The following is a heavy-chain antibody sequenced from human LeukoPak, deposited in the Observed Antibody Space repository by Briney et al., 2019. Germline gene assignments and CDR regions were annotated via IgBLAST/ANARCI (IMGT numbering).Heavy chain of an antibody. CDR2: IIPILGIA. Sequence: SVKVSCKASGYTFTSYPISWVRQAPGQGLEWMGRIIPILGIANYAQSFQGRVTITADKSTSTAYMELSSLRSEDTAVYYCARGSPDYGDYQNPFDYWGQGTLVTVSS. D-gene: IGHD4-17*01. J-gene: IGHJ4*02. CDR3: ARGSPDYGDYQNPFDY. V-gene: IGHV1-69*04. CDR1: GYTFTSYP.